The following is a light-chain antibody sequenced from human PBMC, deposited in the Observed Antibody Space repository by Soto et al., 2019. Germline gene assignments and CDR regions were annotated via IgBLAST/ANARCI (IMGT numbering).Light chain of an antibody. J-gene: IGKJ2*01. CDR1: QSVSSN. Sequence: EIVMTQSPATLSVSPGERATLSCRASQSVSSNLAWYQQKPGQAPRLLIYGASTRATGIPARFSGSGSGTEFTLNISSLQSEDFAVYCCQQYNNWPPLYTFGQGTKREIK. CDR3: QQYNNWPPLYT. CDR2: GAS. V-gene: IGKV3-15*01.